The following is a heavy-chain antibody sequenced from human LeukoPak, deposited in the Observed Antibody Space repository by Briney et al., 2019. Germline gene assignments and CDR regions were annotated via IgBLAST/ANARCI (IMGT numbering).Heavy chain of an antibody. CDR2: ISSSSSYI. V-gene: IGHV3-21*01. CDR1: GFTFSSYS. Sequence: PGGSLRLSCAASGFTFSSYSMNWVRQAPGKGLEWVSSISSSSSYIYYADSVKGRFTISRDNAKNSLYLRMNSLRAEDTAVYYCASHPGIAAAGTGYWGQGTLVTVSS. J-gene: IGHJ4*02. D-gene: IGHD6-13*01. CDR3: ASHPGIAAAGTGY.